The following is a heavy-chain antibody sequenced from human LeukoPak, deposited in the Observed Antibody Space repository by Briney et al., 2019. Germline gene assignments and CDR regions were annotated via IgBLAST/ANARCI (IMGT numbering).Heavy chain of an antibody. J-gene: IGHJ6*03. CDR1: GGSFGGYY. CDR3: ARRRAGSGYYYYMDV. CDR2: INHSGST. D-gene: IGHD3-10*01. V-gene: IGHV4-34*01. Sequence: PSETLSLTCAVYGGSFGGYYWSWIRQPPGKGLEWIGEINHSGSTNYNPSLKSRVTISVDTSKNQFSLKLSSVTAADTAVYYCARRRAGSGYYYYMDVWGKGTTVTVSS.